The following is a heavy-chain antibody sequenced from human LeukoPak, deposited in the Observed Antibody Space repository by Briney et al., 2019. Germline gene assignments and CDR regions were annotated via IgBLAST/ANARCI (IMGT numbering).Heavy chain of an antibody. CDR2: IYYSGIT. Sequence: SETLSLTCAVSGDSISTTNYYWGWIRQPPGKGLEWIGIIYYSGITHYNPSLKSRVTISVDTSKNQFSLKLSSVTAADTAVYYCARHPYYDSNGSFDYWGQGTLVTVSS. CDR1: GDSISTTNYY. CDR3: ARHPYYDSNGSFDY. J-gene: IGHJ4*02. V-gene: IGHV4-39*01. D-gene: IGHD3-22*01.